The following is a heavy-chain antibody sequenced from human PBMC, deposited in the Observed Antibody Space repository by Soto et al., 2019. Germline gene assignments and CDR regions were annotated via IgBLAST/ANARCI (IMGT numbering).Heavy chain of an antibody. V-gene: IGHV4-59*02. CDR3: ARVFPSYCGGDCSYFDS. Sequence: PSETLSLTCTVSGGSVNSYYWSWIRQPQGKGLEWIGYIFYSGSTKSNPSLKSRVTMSVDMSKNQFSLRLTSVTAADTAVYYCARVFPSYCGGDCSYFDSWGQGTLVTVSS. CDR1: GGSVNSYY. J-gene: IGHJ4*02. D-gene: IGHD2-21*02. CDR2: IFYSGST.